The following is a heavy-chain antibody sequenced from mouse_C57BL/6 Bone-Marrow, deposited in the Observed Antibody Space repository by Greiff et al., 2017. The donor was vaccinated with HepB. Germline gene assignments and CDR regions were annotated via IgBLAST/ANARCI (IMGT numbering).Heavy chain of an antibody. Sequence: EVQVVESGAGLVKPGGSLKLSCAASGFTFSSYAMSWVRQTPEKRLEWVAYISSGGDYIYYADTVKGRFTISRDNARNTLYLQMSSLKSEDTARYYCTRERLRGFAYWGQGTLVTVSA. V-gene: IGHV5-9-1*02. CDR2: ISSGGDYI. J-gene: IGHJ3*01. D-gene: IGHD3-2*02. CDR1: GFTFSSYA. CDR3: TRERLRGFAY.